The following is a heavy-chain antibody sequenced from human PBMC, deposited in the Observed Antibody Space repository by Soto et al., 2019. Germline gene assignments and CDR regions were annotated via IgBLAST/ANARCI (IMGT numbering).Heavy chain of an antibody. V-gene: IGHV4-4*02. CDR3: ARGVYYDSSGYYGVYYFDY. CDR1: CVSISSSNW. D-gene: IGHD3-22*01. J-gene: IGHJ4*02. Sequence: SETLSLTCAVSCVSISSSNWWSWVRQPPGKGLEWIGEIYHSGSTNYNPSLKSRVTISVDKSKNQFSLKLSSVTAADTAVYYCARGVYYDSSGYYGVYYFDYWGQGTLVTVSS. CDR2: IYHSGST.